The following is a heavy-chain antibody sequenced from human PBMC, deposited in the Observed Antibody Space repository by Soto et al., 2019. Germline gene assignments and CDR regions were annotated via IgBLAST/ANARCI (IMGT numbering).Heavy chain of an antibody. V-gene: IGHV4-30-2*01. D-gene: IGHD3-10*01. CDR3: ARFRGPYYYGMDV. Sequence: ASETLSLTCAVSGGSISSGGYSWSWIRQPPGKGLEWIGYIYHSGSTYYNPSLKSRVTISVDRSKNQFSLKLSSVTAADTAVYYCARFRGPYYYGMDVWGQGTTVTVSS. J-gene: IGHJ6*02. CDR1: GGSISSGGYS. CDR2: IYHSGST.